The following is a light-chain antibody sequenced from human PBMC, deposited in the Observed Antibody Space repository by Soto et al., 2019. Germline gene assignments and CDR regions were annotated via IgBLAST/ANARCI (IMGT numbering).Light chain of an antibody. CDR1: SSDVGGYNY. Sequence: QSALTQPASVSGSPGQSITISCTGTSSDVGGYNYVSWYQQHPGKAPKLMIYDVSNRPSGVSNRFSGSKSGNTASLTISGLQAEDGADFYCSSYTSSSTLVVFGGGTKRPVL. J-gene: IGLJ2*01. CDR3: SSYTSSSTLVV. V-gene: IGLV2-14*01. CDR2: DVS.